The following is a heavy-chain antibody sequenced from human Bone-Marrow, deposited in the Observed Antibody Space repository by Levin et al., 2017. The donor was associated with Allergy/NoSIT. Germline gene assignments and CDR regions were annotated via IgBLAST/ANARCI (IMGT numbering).Heavy chain of an antibody. CDR2: VSYSGGP. D-gene: IGHD2/OR15-2a*01. V-gene: IGHV4-59*01. CDR3: TRSLGYCDSSTCYGSWFDR. J-gene: IGHJ5*02. CDR1: GASITSYY. Sequence: SETLSLTCSVSGASITSYYWTWIRQAPGKGLDWIGYVSYSGGPTYNPSLKSRVTITADKSKNQFSLKLTSVTAADTAVYYCTRSLGYCDSSTCYGSWFDRWSQGTLV.